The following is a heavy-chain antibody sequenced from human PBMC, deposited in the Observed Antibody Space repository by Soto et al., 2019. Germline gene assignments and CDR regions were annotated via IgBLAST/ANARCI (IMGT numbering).Heavy chain of an antibody. CDR2: IYWDDDK. J-gene: IGHJ4*02. Sequence: QITLKESGPTLVKPTQTLTLTCTFSGFSLSTRGVGVGWIRQPPGKALEWLAVIYWDDDKRYSPSLQSRLTITKDTSKKQVVLTMTNMDPVDTATYYCARKNYGDYPTDYWGQGTLVTVSS. CDR1: GFSLSTRGVG. CDR3: ARKNYGDYPTDY. D-gene: IGHD4-17*01. V-gene: IGHV2-5*02.